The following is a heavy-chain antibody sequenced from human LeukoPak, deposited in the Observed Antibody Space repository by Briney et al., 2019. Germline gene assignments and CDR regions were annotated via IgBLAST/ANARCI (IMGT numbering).Heavy chain of an antibody. V-gene: IGHV1-2*06. D-gene: IGHD5-18*01. CDR1: GYTFTDYY. CDR2: INPNSGGT. Sequence: ASVKVSCKASGYTFTDYYIHWVPQAPGQGLEWMGRINPNSGGTNSSQKFQGRVTMTRDTSISTAYMELSRLRSDDTAVYYCARGEWLLHYWGQGILVTVSS. CDR3: ARGEWLLHY. J-gene: IGHJ4*02.